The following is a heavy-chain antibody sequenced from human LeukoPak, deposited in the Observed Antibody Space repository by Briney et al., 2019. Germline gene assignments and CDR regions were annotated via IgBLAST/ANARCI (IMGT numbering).Heavy chain of an antibody. J-gene: IGHJ4*02. CDR1: GFTFSSYA. CDR2: ISGSGGST. D-gene: IGHD6-25*01. CDR3: AKATAATTYFDY. Sequence: PGGSLRLSCAASGFTFSSYAMSWVRQAPGKGLEWVSAISGSGGSTYYADSVKGRFATSRDNSENSLYLQLNNLRADDTAVYYCAKATAATTYFDYWGQGTLVTVSS. V-gene: IGHV3-23*01.